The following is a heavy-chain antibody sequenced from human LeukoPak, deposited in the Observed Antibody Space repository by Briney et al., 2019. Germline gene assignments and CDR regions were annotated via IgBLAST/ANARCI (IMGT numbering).Heavy chain of an antibody. CDR3: AREDFGDSIDY. Sequence: RSGGSLRLSCAASGFTFSSYWMHWVRHVPGKGLVWVSRINSDGSFTHYADSVKGRFTISRDNARNTLYLQMDSLRAEDTAVYFCAREDFGDSIDYWGQGALVTVSS. J-gene: IGHJ4*02. CDR1: GFTFSSYW. D-gene: IGHD3-10*01. CDR2: INSDGSFT. V-gene: IGHV3-74*01.